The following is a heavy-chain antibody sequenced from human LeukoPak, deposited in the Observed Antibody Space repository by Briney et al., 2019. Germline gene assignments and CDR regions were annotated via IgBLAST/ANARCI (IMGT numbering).Heavy chain of an antibody. V-gene: IGHV4-31*03. CDR2: IHKSGST. CDR3: ARVTTAAWSDP. J-gene: IGHJ5*02. CDR1: GGSISSGGYY. D-gene: IGHD4-11*01. Sequence: SETESLTCTVSGGSISSGGYYWSWIRQHPGQGLEWIGYIHKSGSTYYNPSLESRVTISVDTSKNQFSLKLRSVTAADTAMYYCARVTTAAWSDPWGDGTPVTVSS.